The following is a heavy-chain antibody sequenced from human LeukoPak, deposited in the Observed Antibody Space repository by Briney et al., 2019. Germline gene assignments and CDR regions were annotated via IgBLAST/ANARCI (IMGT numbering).Heavy chain of an antibody. CDR2: IDPSDSYT. J-gene: IGHJ5*02. CDR1: GYSFTSYW. D-gene: IGHD2-2*01. V-gene: IGHV5-10-1*01. Sequence: GESLKISCKGSGYSFTSYWISWVRRMPGKGLEWMGRIDPSDSYTNYSPSFQGHVTISADKSISTAYLQWSSLKASDTAMYYCARRNCSSTSCPFPFDPWGQGTLVTVSS. CDR3: ARRNCSSTSCPFPFDP.